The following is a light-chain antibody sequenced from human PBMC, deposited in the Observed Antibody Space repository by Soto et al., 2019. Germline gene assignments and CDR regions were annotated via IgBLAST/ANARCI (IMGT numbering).Light chain of an antibody. CDR1: SSNIGSNT. Sequence: QAVVTQPPSASGTPGQRVTISCSGSSSNIGSNTVNWYQQLPGTAPKLLIYSNNQRPSGVPDRFSGSKSGTSASLAISGLQSEDEADYYCAAWEDSLNCYVFGTGTKVTVL. V-gene: IGLV1-44*01. J-gene: IGLJ1*01. CDR2: SNN. CDR3: AAWEDSLNCYV.